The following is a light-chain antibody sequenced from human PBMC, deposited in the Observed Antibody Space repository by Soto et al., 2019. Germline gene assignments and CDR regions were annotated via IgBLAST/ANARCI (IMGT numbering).Light chain of an antibody. CDR3: LQTLQSPLT. J-gene: IGKJ4*01. CDR1: QSLLHSNGYNY. CDR2: LGS. V-gene: IGKV2-28*01. Sequence: DIVMTQSPLSLPVTPGEPASLSCRSSQSLLHSNGYNYLDWYLKKPGQSPQLLIFLGSNRASGVPDRISGSGSGTDFTLKISRVEAEDVGVYFCLQTLQSPLTFGGGTKVEIK.